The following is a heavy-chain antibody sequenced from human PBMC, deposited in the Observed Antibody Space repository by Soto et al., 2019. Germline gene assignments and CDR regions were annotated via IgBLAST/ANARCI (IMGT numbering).Heavy chain of an antibody. J-gene: IGHJ6*02. Sequence: TLSLTCTVSGGSISSGGYYWSWIRQHPGKGLEWIGYIYYSGSTYYNPSLKSRVTISVDTSKNQFSLKLSSVTAADTAVYYCARDGRWAYCGGDCDGGGGMDVWGQGTTVTVSS. CDR3: ARDGRWAYCGGDCDGGGGMDV. CDR1: GGSISSGGYY. V-gene: IGHV4-31*03. D-gene: IGHD2-21*02. CDR2: IYYSGST.